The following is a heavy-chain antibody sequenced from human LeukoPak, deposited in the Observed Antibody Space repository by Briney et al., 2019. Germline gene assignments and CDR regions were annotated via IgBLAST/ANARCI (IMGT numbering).Heavy chain of an antibody. J-gene: IGHJ4*02. Sequence: GGSLRLSCAASGFTFSSYVMHWVRQAPGKGLEWVAIISYDGSNEYYADSVKGRFTISRDNSKNTLSLQMNSLRVEDTAVYYCVKDFVVVPGLVNYFDYWGQGTLVTVSS. D-gene: IGHD2-2*01. CDR1: GFTFSSYV. CDR2: ISYDGSNE. CDR3: VKDFVVVPGLVNYFDY. V-gene: IGHV3-30*04.